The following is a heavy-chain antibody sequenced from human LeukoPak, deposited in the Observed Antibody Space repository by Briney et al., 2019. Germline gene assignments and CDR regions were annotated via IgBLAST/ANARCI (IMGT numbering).Heavy chain of an antibody. D-gene: IGHD3-22*01. Sequence: GGSLRLSCAASGFTVSSNYMNWVRQAPGKGLEWVSVIYSGGSTYYADSVKGRLTISRDNAKNTLYLQMNSLRAEDTAVYYCARDSGHDSSGYSDYWGQGTLVTVSS. CDR1: GFTVSSNY. CDR2: IYSGGST. CDR3: ARDSGHDSSGYSDY. J-gene: IGHJ4*02. V-gene: IGHV3-53*01.